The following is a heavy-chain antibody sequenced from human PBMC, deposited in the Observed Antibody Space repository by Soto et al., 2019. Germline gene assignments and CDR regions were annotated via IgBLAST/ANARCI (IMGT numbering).Heavy chain of an antibody. D-gene: IGHD6-13*01. CDR1: GGTFSSYT. V-gene: IGHV1-69*02. CDR2: IIPILGIA. CDR3: ARSLTTRIALTEASPYYYFDY. Sequence: SVKVSCKASGGTFSSYTISWVRQAPGQGLEWMGRIIPILGIANYAQKFQGRVTITADKSTSTAYMELSSLRSEDTAVYYCARSLTTRIALTEASPYYYFDYWGQGTLVTVSS. J-gene: IGHJ4*02.